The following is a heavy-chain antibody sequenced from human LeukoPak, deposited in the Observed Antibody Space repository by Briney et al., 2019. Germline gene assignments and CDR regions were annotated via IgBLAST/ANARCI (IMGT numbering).Heavy chain of an antibody. D-gene: IGHD2-15*01. J-gene: IGHJ6*02. Sequence: GGSLRLSCAASGFTFSSYAMSWVRQAPGKGLEWVSSVSRSSNRTYYADSVKGRFTISRDNSKNTLFLQMNSLRAEDTAVYYCAKNLYCGGGSCYPSALGMDVWGQGTTVTVSS. V-gene: IGHV3-23*01. CDR2: VSRSSNRT. CDR1: GFTFSSYA. CDR3: AKNLYCGGGSCYPSALGMDV.